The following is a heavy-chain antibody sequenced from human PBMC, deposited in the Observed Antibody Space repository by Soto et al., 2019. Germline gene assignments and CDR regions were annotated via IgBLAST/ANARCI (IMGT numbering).Heavy chain of an antibody. J-gene: IGHJ5*02. D-gene: IGHD3-22*01. CDR1: GGSISSYY. V-gene: IGHV4-59*01. CDR3: ARDTYYDSSGYLGGPIDP. CDR2: IYYSGST. Sequence: SETLSLTCTVSGGSISSYYWSWIRQPPGKGLEWIGYIYYSGSTNYNPSLKSRVTISVDTSKNQFSLKLSSVTAADTAVYYCARDTYYDSSGYLGGPIDPWGQGTLVTVSS.